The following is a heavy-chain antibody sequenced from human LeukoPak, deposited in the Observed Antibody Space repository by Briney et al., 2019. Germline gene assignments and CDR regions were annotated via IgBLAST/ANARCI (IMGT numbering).Heavy chain of an antibody. CDR2: ISGSGVST. V-gene: IGHV3-23*01. CDR3: AKLVGTEGSGSYCSY. Sequence: GGSLRLSCAASGFSFNYYVVSWVRQAPGKGLEWVSAISGSGVSTYYADSVKGRFTISRDNSKNTLYLQMNSLRAEDTAVYYCAKLVGTEGSGSYCSYWGQGTLVTVSS. J-gene: IGHJ4*02. D-gene: IGHD3-10*01. CDR1: GFSFNYYV.